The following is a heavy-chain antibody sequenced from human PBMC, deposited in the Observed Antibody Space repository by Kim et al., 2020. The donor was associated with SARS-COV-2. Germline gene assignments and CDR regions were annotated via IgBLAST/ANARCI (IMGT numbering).Heavy chain of an antibody. J-gene: IGHJ6*02. CDR3: ARNFGCSGGICYRPLRDARDNYAMDI. D-gene: IGHD2-15*01. V-gene: IGHV3-21*01. CDR2: ISSSSNYI. Sequence: GGSLRLSCAASAFAFSNYNMNWVRQAPGKGLEWVSSISSSSNYIYYADSVKGRFTVSRDNAKNSLYLQINSLRDEDTAVYYCARNFGCSGGICYRPLRDARDNYAMDIWGQGTTVTVSS. CDR1: AFAFSNYN.